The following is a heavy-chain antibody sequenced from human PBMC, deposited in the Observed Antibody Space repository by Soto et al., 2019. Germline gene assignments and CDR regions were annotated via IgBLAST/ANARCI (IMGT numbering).Heavy chain of an antibody. CDR2: ISPMFGAA. CDR1: GGTFNTYA. Sequence: QVQLVQSGAEMKKPGSSVKVSCQSSGGTFNTYAMNWVRQAPGQGPEWMGDISPMFGAANYAPTFQGRVTITADESTGTSYMQLSSLTSEDTALYFCAREVQVHTPAFVYWGQGTLVTVSS. V-gene: IGHV1-69*19. CDR3: AREVQVHTPAFVY. D-gene: IGHD3-10*01. J-gene: IGHJ4*02.